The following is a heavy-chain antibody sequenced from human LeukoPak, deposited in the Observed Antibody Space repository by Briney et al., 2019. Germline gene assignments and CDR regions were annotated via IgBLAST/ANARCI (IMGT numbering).Heavy chain of an antibody. Sequence: PGGSLRLSCAASGFTFDDYAMHWVRQAPGKGLEWVSLISWDGGSTYYADSVKGRFTISRDNSKNSLYLQMNSLRAEDTALYYCAKDDRSSGWYVIDYWGQGTLVTVSS. CDR1: GFTFDDYA. CDR2: ISWDGGST. CDR3: AKDDRSSGWYVIDY. D-gene: IGHD6-19*01. J-gene: IGHJ4*02. V-gene: IGHV3-43D*03.